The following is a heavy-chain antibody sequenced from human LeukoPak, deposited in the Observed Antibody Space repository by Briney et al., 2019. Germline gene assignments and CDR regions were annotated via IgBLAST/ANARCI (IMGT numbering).Heavy chain of an antibody. D-gene: IGHD2-2*01. Sequence: SETLSLTCTVSGGSISSYYWSWIRQPPGKGLEWIGYIYYSGSTNYNPSLKSRVTISVDTSKNQFSLKLSSVTAADTAVYYCARDPGYCSGTSCTNWFDPWGQGTLVTVSS. CDR1: GGSISSYY. CDR2: IYYSGST. CDR3: ARDPGYCSGTSCTNWFDP. V-gene: IGHV4-59*01. J-gene: IGHJ5*02.